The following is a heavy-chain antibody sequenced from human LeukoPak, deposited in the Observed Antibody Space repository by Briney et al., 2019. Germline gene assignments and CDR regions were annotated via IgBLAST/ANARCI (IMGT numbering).Heavy chain of an antibody. CDR1: GFTFSSYW. CDR3: ARDTDFHFGY. J-gene: IGHJ4*02. Sequence: GGSLRLSCVASGFTFSSYWMSWVRQAPGKGLEWVANIKEDGSEKYYVDSVEGRFTISRGNPKNSLYLQMNSLRAEDTAVYYCARDTDFHFGYWGQGTLVTVSS. CDR2: IKEDGSEK. V-gene: IGHV3-7*05.